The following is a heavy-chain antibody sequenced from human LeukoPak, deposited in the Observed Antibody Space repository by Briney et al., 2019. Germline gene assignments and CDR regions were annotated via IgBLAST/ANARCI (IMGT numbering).Heavy chain of an antibody. CDR3: ARRRGCSSSSCPPDY. Sequence: PGGALNISCWGSGYTFTTYWIGWVRQMPRKGLDGMGIIYTGDSDTRYSPSFQSQVTMSADKSINTAYLQWSSLKASDTAMYYCARRRGCSSSSCPPDYWGQGTLVTVSS. D-gene: IGHD2-2*01. CDR1: GYTFTTYW. V-gene: IGHV5-51*01. J-gene: IGHJ4*02. CDR2: IYTGDSDT.